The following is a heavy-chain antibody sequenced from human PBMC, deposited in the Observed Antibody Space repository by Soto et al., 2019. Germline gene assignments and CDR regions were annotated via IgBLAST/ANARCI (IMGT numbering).Heavy chain of an antibody. CDR3: VCGGNFFVY. CDR2: INQDGSER. D-gene: IGHD3-16*01. CDR1: GFTFSTYW. Sequence: EVQLVESGGGLVQPGGSLRLPCAASGFTFSTYWMTWVRQPPGKGLEWVASINQDGSERYYVDSVRGRFTISRDNAKKSLYLQMHSLRAEDTAVYYCVCGGNFFVYWGQGTLVTVSP. V-gene: IGHV3-7*01. J-gene: IGHJ4*02.